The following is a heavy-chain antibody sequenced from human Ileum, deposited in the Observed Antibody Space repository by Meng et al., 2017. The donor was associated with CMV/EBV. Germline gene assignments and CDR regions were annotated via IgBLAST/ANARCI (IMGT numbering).Heavy chain of an antibody. Sequence: ASVKVSCKASGYTFTSYGISWVRQAPGQGLEWMGWISADNGNTNYAQKLQGRVTMTTDTSTSTAYMELRSLRSDDTAVYYCARKQPYYYDSSGYSDFDYWGQGTLVTVSS. CDR1: GYTFTSYG. J-gene: IGHJ4*02. D-gene: IGHD3-22*01. CDR2: ISADNGNT. CDR3: ARKQPYYYDSSGYSDFDY. V-gene: IGHV1-18*01.